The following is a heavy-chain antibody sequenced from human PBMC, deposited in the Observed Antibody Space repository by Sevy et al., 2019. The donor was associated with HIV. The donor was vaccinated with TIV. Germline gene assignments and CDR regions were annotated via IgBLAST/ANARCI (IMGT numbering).Heavy chain of an antibody. Sequence: GGSLRLSCAASGFTFSSYSMNWVRQAPGKGLEWVSYISSSSSTIYYADSVKGRFTISRDNAKNSLYLQMNSLRDEETAVYYCARDRDYDSSGDYYGMDVWGQGTTVTVSS. CDR1: GFTFSSYS. D-gene: IGHD3-22*01. CDR2: ISSSSSTI. V-gene: IGHV3-48*02. J-gene: IGHJ6*02. CDR3: ARDRDYDSSGDYYGMDV.